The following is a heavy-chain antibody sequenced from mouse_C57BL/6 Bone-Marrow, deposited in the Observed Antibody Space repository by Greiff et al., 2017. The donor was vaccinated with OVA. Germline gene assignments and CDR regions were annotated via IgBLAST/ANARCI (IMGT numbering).Heavy chain of an antibody. Sequence: QQSCKASGYTFTSYWMHWVKQRPGRGLEWIGRIDPNSGGTKYNEKFKSKATLTVDKPSSTAYMQLSSLTSEDSAVYYCARGWDSSAWFAYWGQGTLVTVSA. CDR2: IDPNSGGT. CDR1: GYTFTSYW. D-gene: IGHD4-1*01. J-gene: IGHJ3*01. V-gene: IGHV1-72*01. CDR3: ARGWDSSAWFAY.